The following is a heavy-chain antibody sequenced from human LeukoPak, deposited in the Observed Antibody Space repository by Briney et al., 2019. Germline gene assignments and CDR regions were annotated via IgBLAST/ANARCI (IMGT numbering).Heavy chain of an antibody. CDR2: TYYRSRWYN. Sequence: SQTLSLTCAVSGDSVSSNSVAWNWVRQSPSGGLGWLGRTYYRSRWYNDYAVSVKSRIIINSDTSKNQFSLQLNSVTPEDTAVYYCTRETYSSGWLTQYYFDYWGQGTLVTVSS. CDR3: TRETYSSGWLTQYYFDY. D-gene: IGHD6-19*01. J-gene: IGHJ4*02. CDR1: GDSVSSNSVA. V-gene: IGHV6-1*01.